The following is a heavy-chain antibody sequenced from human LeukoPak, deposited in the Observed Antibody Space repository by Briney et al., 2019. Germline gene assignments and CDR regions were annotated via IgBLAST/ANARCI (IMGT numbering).Heavy chain of an antibody. Sequence: ASVKVSCKASGDSFTKYYIHWVRQAPGQGLEWMGIINPSDGSTTYTQNFQGRVTMTADTSTSTVNVELSSLRSEDTAVYYCAPSVRSGGSYYFDYWGQGTLVTVSS. CDR1: GDSFTKYY. V-gene: IGHV1-46*01. CDR3: APSVRSGGSYYFDY. D-gene: IGHD2-15*01. J-gene: IGHJ4*02. CDR2: INPSDGST.